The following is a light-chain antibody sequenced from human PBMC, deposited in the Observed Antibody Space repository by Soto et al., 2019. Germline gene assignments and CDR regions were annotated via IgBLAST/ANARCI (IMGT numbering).Light chain of an antibody. J-gene: IGLJ1*01. Sequence: SALTQPASVSGSPGQSIAISCTGVRTDVADGYDYVSWYQQHPGQAPQLIIYDVSNRPSGVSDRFSGSKSGNTASLTISGLQAEDEAEYYCTSYTSSTPVYVFGTGTKLTVL. CDR1: RTDVADGYDY. CDR3: TSYTSSTPVYV. V-gene: IGLV2-14*03. CDR2: DVS.